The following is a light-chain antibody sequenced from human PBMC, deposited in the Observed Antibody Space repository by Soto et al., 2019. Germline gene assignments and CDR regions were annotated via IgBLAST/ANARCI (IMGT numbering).Light chain of an antibody. Sequence: QSVLTQPPSVSAAPGQKVTVSCSGSTSNIGGSNYVSWYRQFSGTAPKLLIYDNSKRPSGIPDRFSGSKSGTSATLDITGLQTGDEADYYCATWDSSLSAVVFGGGTKLTVL. CDR3: ATWDSSLSAVV. V-gene: IGLV1-51*01. CDR1: TSNIGGSNY. J-gene: IGLJ2*01. CDR2: DNS.